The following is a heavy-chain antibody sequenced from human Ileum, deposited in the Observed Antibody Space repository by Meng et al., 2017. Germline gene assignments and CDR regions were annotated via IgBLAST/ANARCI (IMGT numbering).Heavy chain of an antibody. D-gene: IGHD5-18*01. CDR3: ARDGRWLRDPYYFDC. CDR1: GFTFSSYS. J-gene: IGHJ4*02. CDR2: ISTSSSYI. Sequence: GESLKISCAASGFTFSSYSMNWVRQAPGKGLEWVSSISTSSSYIYYADSVKGRFTISRDNAKNSLYLPMNSLRAEETAVYYCARDGRWLRDPYYFDCWGQGTLVTVSS. V-gene: IGHV3-21*01.